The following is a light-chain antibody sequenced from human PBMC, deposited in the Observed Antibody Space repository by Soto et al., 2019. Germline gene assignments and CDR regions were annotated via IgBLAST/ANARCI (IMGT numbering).Light chain of an antibody. CDR2: GAS. CDR1: QSVSSN. Sequence: EIVLTQSPGTLSFAPGERATLACRASQSVSSNLAWYQQKPGQAPRLLIYGASTRATGIPARFSGSGSGTEFTLTISSLQSEDFAVYYCQQYNNWPPWTFGQGTKVAIK. V-gene: IGKV3-15*01. CDR3: QQYNNWPPWT. J-gene: IGKJ1*01.